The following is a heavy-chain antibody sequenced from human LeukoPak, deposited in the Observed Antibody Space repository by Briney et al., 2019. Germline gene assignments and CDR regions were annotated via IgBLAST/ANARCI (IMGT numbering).Heavy chain of an antibody. V-gene: IGHV4-34*01. CDR2: INHSGST. CDR1: GGSFSGYY. D-gene: IGHD6-13*01. J-gene: IGHJ4*02. CDR3: ARDVGSSSWYWGGFEY. Sequence: PSETLSLTCAVYGGSFSGYYWSWIRQPPGKGLEWIGEINHSGSTNYNPSLKSRVTISVDTSKNQFSLKLSSVTAADTAVYYCARDVGSSSWYWGGFEYWGQGTLVTVSS.